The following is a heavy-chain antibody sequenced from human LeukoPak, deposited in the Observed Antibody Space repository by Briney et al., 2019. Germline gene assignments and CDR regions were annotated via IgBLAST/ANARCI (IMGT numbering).Heavy chain of an antibody. J-gene: IGHJ4*02. CDR1: GYTFTSYG. Sequence: ASVKVSCKASGYTFTSYGISWVRQAPGQGLEWMGWISAYNGNTNYAQKLQGRVTVTTDTSTSTAYMELRGLRSDDTAVYYCAREGMVRGKSNFDYWGQGTLVTVSS. D-gene: IGHD3-10*01. CDR3: AREGMVRGKSNFDY. CDR2: ISAYNGNT. V-gene: IGHV1-18*01.